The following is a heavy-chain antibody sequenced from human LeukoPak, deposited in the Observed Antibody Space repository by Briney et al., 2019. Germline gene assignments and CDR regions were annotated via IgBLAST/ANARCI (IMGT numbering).Heavy chain of an antibody. J-gene: IGHJ4*02. CDR2: IRYDGSKE. CDR3: AKDSRYYYVDY. Sequence: GGSLRLSCAASGFTFSSYGMHWVRQAPGKGLEWVAFIRYDGSKEYYADSVKGRFTISRDNSKNTLYLQMNSLKTEDTAVYYCAKDSRYYYVDYWGQGALVTVSS. V-gene: IGHV3-30*02. CDR1: GFTFSSYG. D-gene: IGHD1-14*01.